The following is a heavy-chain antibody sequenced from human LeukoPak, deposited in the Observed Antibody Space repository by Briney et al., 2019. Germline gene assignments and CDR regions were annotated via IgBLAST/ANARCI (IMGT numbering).Heavy chain of an antibody. CDR1: GFTFSSYA. CDR2: ISGSGGST. D-gene: IGHD5-24*01. J-gene: IGHJ4*02. Sequence: GGSLRLSCAPPGFTFSSYAMSWVRQAPGKGLEWVSAISGSGGSTYYADSVKGRFTISRDNSKNTLYLQMNSLGAEDTAVYYCAKSVVEMAAIWGQGTLVTVSS. CDR3: AKSVVEMAAI. V-gene: IGHV3-23*01.